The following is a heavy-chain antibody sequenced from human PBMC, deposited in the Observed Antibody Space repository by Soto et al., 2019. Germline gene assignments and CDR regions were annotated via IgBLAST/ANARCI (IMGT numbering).Heavy chain of an antibody. J-gene: IGHJ6*02. Sequence: ASVKVSCKASGYTFTSYGISWVRQAPGQGLEWMGWISAYNGNTNYAQKLQGRVTMTTDTSTSTACMELRSLRSDDTAVYYCAREGYCSGGSCYGGYYYYYGMDVWG. V-gene: IGHV1-18*04. D-gene: IGHD2-15*01. CDR3: AREGYCSGGSCYGGYYYYYGMDV. CDR1: GYTFTSYG. CDR2: ISAYNGNT.